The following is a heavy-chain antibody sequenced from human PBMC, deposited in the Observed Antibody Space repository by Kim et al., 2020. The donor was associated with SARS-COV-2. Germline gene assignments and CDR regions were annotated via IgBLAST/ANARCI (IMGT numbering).Heavy chain of an antibody. V-gene: IGHV3-30*18. CDR2: ISYDGSNK. CDR1: GFTFSSYG. J-gene: IGHJ6*02. Sequence: GGSLRLSCAASGFTFSSYGMHWVRQAPGKGLEWVAVISYDGSNKYYADSVKGRFTISRDNSKNTLYLQMNSLRAEDTAVYYCAKETYRGKSSGWTYYYYGMDVWGQGTTVTVSS. CDR3: AKETYRGKSSGWTYYYYGMDV. D-gene: IGHD6-19*01.